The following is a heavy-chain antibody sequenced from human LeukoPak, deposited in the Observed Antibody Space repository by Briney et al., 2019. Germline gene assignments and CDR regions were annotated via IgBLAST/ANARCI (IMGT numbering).Heavy chain of an antibody. Sequence: GGSLRLSCAVSGFTFSSYSMTWVRQAPGKGLEWVSYISSTSSTVYYADSVKGRFTISRDNSKNTLYLQMNSLRAEDTAVYYCAKVRRYCSGGSCYSGFDYWGQGTLVTVSS. V-gene: IGHV3-48*01. CDR2: ISSTSSTV. D-gene: IGHD2-15*01. CDR1: GFTFSSYS. CDR3: AKVRRYCSGGSCYSGFDY. J-gene: IGHJ4*02.